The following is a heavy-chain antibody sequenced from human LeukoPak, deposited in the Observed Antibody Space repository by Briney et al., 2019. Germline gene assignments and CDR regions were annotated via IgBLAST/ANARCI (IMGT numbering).Heavy chain of an antibody. CDR2: IDYSGST. Sequence: SGTLSLTCTVSGGSISSSSYYWGWIRQPPGKGLEWIGSIDYSGSTYYNPSLKSRVTISVDTSKNQFSLKLSSVAAADAAVYSCARLTEDILTGYYPDYWGQGTLVTVSS. CDR1: GGSISSSSYY. D-gene: IGHD3-9*01. V-gene: IGHV4-39*01. CDR3: ARLTEDILTGYYPDY. J-gene: IGHJ4*02.